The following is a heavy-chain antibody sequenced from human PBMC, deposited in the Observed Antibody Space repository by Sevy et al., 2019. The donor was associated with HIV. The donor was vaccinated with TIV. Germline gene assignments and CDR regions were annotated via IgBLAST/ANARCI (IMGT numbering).Heavy chain of an antibody. D-gene: IGHD3-22*01. Sequence: GGSLRLSCAASGFTFSSYWMSWVRQAPGKGLEWVANIKQDGSEKYYVDSVKGRFTISGDNAKNSLYLQMNSLRAEDTAVYYCARDILAWSSYYDSSGYYPDDAFDIWGQGTMVTVSS. V-gene: IGHV3-7*01. J-gene: IGHJ3*02. CDR1: GFTFSSYW. CDR2: IKQDGSEK. CDR3: ARDILAWSSYYDSSGYYPDDAFDI.